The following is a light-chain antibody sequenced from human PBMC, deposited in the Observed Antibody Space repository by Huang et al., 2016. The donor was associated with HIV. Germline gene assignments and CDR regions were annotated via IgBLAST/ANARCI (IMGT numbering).Light chain of an antibody. V-gene: IGKV2-28*01. CDR3: MQALQTSFT. J-gene: IGKJ4*01. CDR1: QSLQNSNGYNY. CDR2: MGS. Sequence: DIVMTQSPISLPVTPGHPASIPCRSSQSLQNSNGYNYLEWYVKKPGQSPRLLIYMGSNRASGVPDRFSGSGSGTDLTRKISRVEAEDVGVYYCMQALQTSFTFGGGTKVEIK.